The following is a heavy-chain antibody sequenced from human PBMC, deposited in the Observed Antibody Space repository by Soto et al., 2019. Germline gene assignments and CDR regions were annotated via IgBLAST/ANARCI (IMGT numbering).Heavy chain of an antibody. CDR3: VRESETQVTKTTHLHFDV. Sequence: SQTLSLTWAISWDSVSGKSAAWNWIRQSPSRGLEWLGRTYYRSQWYNDYADSLKSRITINPDTSKNQFSLQLDSVTPDDTAVYSFVRESETQVTKTTHLHFDVFGRGTLLAFSS. V-gene: IGHV6-1*01. CDR2: TYYRSQWYN. CDR1: WDSVSGKSAA. J-gene: IGHJ4*02. D-gene: IGHD4-17*01.